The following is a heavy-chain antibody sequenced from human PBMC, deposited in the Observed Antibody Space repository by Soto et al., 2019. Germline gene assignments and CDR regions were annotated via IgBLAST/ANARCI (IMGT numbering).Heavy chain of an antibody. CDR2: IYSSGST. V-gene: IGHV4-59*01. CDR3: ARCPPFDYTYYDDTSGDQYYFDY. CDR1: GGSMNTYY. J-gene: IGHJ4*02. D-gene: IGHD3-22*01. Sequence: SETLSLTCSVSGGSMNTYYWSWIRQPPGKGLEWIGYIYSSGSTNYKLSLKSRVVFSVDTSKNQFSLKLSSVTAADTAMYYCARCPPFDYTYYDDTSGDQYYFDYWGQGALVTVSS.